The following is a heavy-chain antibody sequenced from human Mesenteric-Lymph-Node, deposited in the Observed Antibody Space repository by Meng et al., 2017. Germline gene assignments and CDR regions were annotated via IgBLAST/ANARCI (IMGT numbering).Heavy chain of an antibody. CDR2: ISHDDKTK. D-gene: IGHD7-27*01. CDR3: GRGHWGLDV. V-gene: IGHV3-11*01. J-gene: IGHJ6*02. CDR1: GFSLSGHY. Sequence: GGSLRPSCEAFGFSLSGHYMTWIRQAPGKGREWVSYISHDDKTKEYAESVRGRFTVSRDSAQNSLYLQMNSLRPEDAAIYYCGRGHWGLDVWGQGTTVTVSS.